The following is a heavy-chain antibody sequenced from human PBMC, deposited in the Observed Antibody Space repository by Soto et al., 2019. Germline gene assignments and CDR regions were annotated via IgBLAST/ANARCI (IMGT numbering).Heavy chain of an antibody. V-gene: IGHV1-69*12. CDR1: RGTFSIYA. D-gene: IGHD5-18*01. CDR3: ASDVSGYSYGWERSYGTDV. Sequence: QVQLVQSGAEVKKPGSSVKVSCKASRGTFSIYAISWVRQAPGQGLEWMGGIIPIFGTANYAQKFQGRVTITADESTSTAYMELSSLRSEDTAVYYCASDVSGYSYGWERSYGTDVWGQGTTVTVSS. J-gene: IGHJ6*02. CDR2: IIPIFGTA.